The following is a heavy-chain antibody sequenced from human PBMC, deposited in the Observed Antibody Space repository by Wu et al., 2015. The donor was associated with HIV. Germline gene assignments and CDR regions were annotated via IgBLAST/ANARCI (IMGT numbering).Heavy chain of an antibody. D-gene: IGHD5-12*01. CDR2: ISANNGDT. V-gene: IGHV1-18*01. CDR3: AREGVDAFHP. J-gene: IGHJ5*02. Sequence: QVQLVQSGPEVKRPGASVKLSCKASGYTFNTYGINWVRQAPGQGLEWMGWISANNGDTSYAQKFQGRVTVTTDTSTTTSYMELRSLKSDDTAIYYCAREGVDAFHPWGQGTLVTVSS. CDR1: GYTFNTYG.